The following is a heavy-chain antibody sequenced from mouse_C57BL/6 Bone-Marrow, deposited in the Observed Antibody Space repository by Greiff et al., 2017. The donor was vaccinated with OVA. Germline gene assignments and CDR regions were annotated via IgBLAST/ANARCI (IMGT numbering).Heavy chain of an antibody. D-gene: IGHD1-1*01. CDR3: AREGDYYGSSGGFAY. V-gene: IGHV5-16*01. CDR1: GFTFSDYY. Sequence: EVKLVESEGGLVQPGSSMKLSCTASGFTFSDYYMAWVRQVPEKGLEWVANINYDGSSTYYLDSLKSRFIISRDNAKNILYLQMSSLKSEDTATYYCAREGDYYGSSGGFAYWGQGTLVTVSA. J-gene: IGHJ3*01. CDR2: INYDGSST.